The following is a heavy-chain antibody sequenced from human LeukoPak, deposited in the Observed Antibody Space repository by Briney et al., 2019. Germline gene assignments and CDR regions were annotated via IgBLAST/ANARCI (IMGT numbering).Heavy chain of an antibody. CDR2: IYSGGTI. D-gene: IGHD2-2*01. V-gene: IGHV3-53*01. CDR3: ATRYCSSTSCSNDAFDI. J-gene: IGHJ3*02. Sequence: GGSLRLSCAASGFTVSSNYMSWVRQAPGKGLEWVSIIYSGGTIYYADSVKGRFTISRDNSKNTLYLQMNSLRAEDTAVYYCATRYCSSTSCSNDAFDIWGQGTMVTVSS. CDR1: GFTVSSNY.